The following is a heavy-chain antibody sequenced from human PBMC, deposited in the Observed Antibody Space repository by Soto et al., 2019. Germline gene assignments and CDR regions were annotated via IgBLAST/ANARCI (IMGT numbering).Heavy chain of an antibody. D-gene: IGHD4-17*01. CDR1: GGSISSGGYY. V-gene: IGHV4-31*03. J-gene: IGHJ4*02. Sequence: QVQLQESGPGLVKPSQTLSLTCTVSGGSISSGGYYWSWIRQHPGKEREWIGYIYYSGSTYYNPSLKRRVTTSVDTSKNQFSLKLSSVTAADTAVYYCARATVTTGFDYWGQGTLVTVSS. CDR3: ARATVTTGFDY. CDR2: IYYSGST.